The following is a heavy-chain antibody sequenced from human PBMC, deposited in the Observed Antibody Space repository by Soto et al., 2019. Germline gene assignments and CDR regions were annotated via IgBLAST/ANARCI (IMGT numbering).Heavy chain of an antibody. V-gene: IGHV4-34*01. CDR3: ARGGDYYGAEGFDY. D-gene: IGHD3-10*01. CDR1: GGSFSGYY. J-gene: IGHJ4*02. CDR2: INHSGST. Sequence: LSLTCAVYGGSFSGYYWSWIRQPPGKGLEWIGEINHSGSTNYNPSLKSRVTISVDTSKNQFSLKLSSVTAADTAVYYCARGGDYYGAEGFDYWGQGTLVTVSS.